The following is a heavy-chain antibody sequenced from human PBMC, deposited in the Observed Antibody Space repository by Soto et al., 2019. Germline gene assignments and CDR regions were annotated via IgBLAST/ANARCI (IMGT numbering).Heavy chain of an antibody. V-gene: IGHV4-59*11. J-gene: IGHJ4*02. CDR3: ARGGGYYGSGSYYPDS. CDR2: LHYSGST. D-gene: IGHD3-10*01. CDR1: YDTSANRD. Sequence: SSVAYDTSANRDWRRIMKTQGKGLEWIGYLHYSGSTNYHPSLKSRVTISVDQSKTHFSLKLSSVTDADTAVYYCARGGGYYGSGSYYPDSWGQGTPVTVSS.